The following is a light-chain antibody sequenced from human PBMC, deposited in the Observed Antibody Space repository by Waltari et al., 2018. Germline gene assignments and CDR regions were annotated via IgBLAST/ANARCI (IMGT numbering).Light chain of an antibody. Sequence: QSALTQPRSVSGSPGQSVTISCTGTSSDVGAYNYVTWYQQHPGKAPKLIINDVNKWPTGVPDGVSGSKAGNTASLPIPVLQAEDEADYYCCSRTGRDSVLFGGGTKVTVL. CDR3: CSRTGRDSVL. CDR2: DVN. CDR1: SSDVGAYNY. V-gene: IGLV2-11*01. J-gene: IGLJ2*01.